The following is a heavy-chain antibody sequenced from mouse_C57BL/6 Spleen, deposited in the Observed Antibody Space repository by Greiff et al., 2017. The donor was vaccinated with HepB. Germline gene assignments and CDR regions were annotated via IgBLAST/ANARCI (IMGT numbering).Heavy chain of an antibody. CDR3: ARSYYDYFDY. V-gene: IGHV7-3*01. CDR2: IRNKANGYTT. D-gene: IGHD2-4*01. J-gene: IGHJ2*01. Sequence: EVKLVESGGGLVQPGGSLSLSCAASGFTFTDYYMSWVRQPPGKALEWLGFIRNKANGYTTEYSASVKGRFTISRDNSQSILYLQMNALRAEDSATYYCARSYYDYFDYWGQGTTLTVSS. CDR1: GFTFTDYY.